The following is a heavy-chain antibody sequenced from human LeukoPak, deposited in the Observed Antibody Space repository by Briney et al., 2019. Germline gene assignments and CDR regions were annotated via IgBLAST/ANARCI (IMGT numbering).Heavy chain of an antibody. CDR2: INPYSGGT. CDR3: ARDYSSGWYVY. V-gene: IGHV1-2*06. J-gene: IGHJ4*02. Sequence: GASVKVSCKASGYTFTSYYMHWVRQAPGQGLEWMGRINPYSGGTNYAQKFQGRVTMTRDTSISTAYMELSRLKSDDTAVYYCARDYSSGWYVYWGQGTLVTVSS. D-gene: IGHD6-19*01. CDR1: GYTFTSYY.